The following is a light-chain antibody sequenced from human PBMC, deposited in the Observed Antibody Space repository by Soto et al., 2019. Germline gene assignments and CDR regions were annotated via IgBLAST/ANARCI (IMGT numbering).Light chain of an antibody. CDR3: QHYGASRT. V-gene: IGKV3-20*01. CDR1: QRVSSIY. CDR2: GAS. J-gene: IGKJ4*01. Sequence: EFVLTQSPGTLSLSPGERATLSCGTSQRVSSIYLAWYQQKPGQAPRLLIYGASTRATDIPDRFSGSGSGTDFTLTISRLEPEDCAMYYCQHYGASRTFGGGTKVDI.